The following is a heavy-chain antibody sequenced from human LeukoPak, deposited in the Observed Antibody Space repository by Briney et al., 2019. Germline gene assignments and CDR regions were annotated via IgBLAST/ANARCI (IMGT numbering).Heavy chain of an antibody. CDR1: GFTFSSYG. J-gene: IGHJ5*02. CDR3: AKEDWNDG. Sequence: GGSLRLSCAASGFTFSSYGMHWVRQVPGKGLEWVAIIWYDGSKKYYADSVKGRFTISRDNSKNTQYLQMNSLRAEDTAVYYCAKEDWNDGWGQGTLVTVSS. CDR2: IWYDGSKK. V-gene: IGHV3-30*02.